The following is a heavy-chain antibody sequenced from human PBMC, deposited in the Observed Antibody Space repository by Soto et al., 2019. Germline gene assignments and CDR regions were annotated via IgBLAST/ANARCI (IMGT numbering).Heavy chain of an antibody. Sequence: SETLSLTCTVSGGSISSYYWSWIRQPPGKGLEWIGYIYYSGSTNYNPSLKSRVTISVDTSKNQFSLKLSSVTAADTAVYCCARLGGYYQALDSWGQGTLVTVSS. J-gene: IGHJ4*02. V-gene: IGHV4-59*08. D-gene: IGHD3-22*01. CDR2: IYYSGST. CDR3: ARLGGYYQALDS. CDR1: GGSISSYY.